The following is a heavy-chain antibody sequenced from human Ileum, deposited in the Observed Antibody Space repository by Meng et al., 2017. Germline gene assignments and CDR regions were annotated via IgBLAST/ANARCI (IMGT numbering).Heavy chain of an antibody. CDR1: GGSISSGDYY. CDR3: AASLDGNRFDP. V-gene: IGHV4-30-4*01. D-gene: IGHD1-26*01. Sequence: VQLQESGPGLVKSSQTLSLTCTVSGGSISSGDYYWSWIRQPPGKGLEWIGDLFDTGPPSYSPPLRSRLSISMDTSKNQFSLRLTSVSAADTAVYYCAASLDGNRFDPWGQGTLVTVSS. J-gene: IGHJ5*02. CDR2: LFDTGPP.